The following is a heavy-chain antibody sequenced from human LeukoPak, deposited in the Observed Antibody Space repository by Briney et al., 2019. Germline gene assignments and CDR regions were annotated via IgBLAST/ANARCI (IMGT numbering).Heavy chain of an antibody. CDR3: AREYSSSSHYYYYYMDV. CDR1: GFTFSSYW. D-gene: IGHD6-6*01. CDR2: INTDGSST. J-gene: IGHJ6*03. Sequence: GGSLRLSCAAPGFTFSSYWMHWVRQAPGKGLVWVSRINTDGSSTSYADSVKGRLTISRDNAKNTLYLQMNSLRAEDTAVYYCAREYSSSSHYYYYYMDVWGKGTTVTVSS. V-gene: IGHV3-74*01.